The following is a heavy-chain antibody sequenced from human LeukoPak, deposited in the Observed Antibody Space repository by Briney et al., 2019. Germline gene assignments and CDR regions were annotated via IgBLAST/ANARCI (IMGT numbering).Heavy chain of an antibody. Sequence: GESLKISCQISGYKFVSYWIGWVRQMPGKGLEWMGIIFPGDSDTRYSPSFEGQVSISADRSNNTAYLQWRSLEASDTAIYYCARRIFGGGGYAFDIWGQGTVVTVSS. CDR3: ARRIFGGGGYAFDI. V-gene: IGHV5-51*01. J-gene: IGHJ3*02. D-gene: IGHD3-16*01. CDR2: IFPGDSDT. CDR1: GYKFVSYW.